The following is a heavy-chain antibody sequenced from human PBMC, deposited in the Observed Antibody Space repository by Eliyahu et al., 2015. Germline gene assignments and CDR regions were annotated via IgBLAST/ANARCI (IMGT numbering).Heavy chain of an antibody. Sequence: QVQLQESGPGLVKLSETLSLTCTVSGASINTYYWSWIRQPPGKGLEWIGYIYYSGSTNYNPPLKSRATISVDTSKNQFSLKLSSVTAADTAVYYCARDSSGWYGAIDYWGQGTLVTVSS. J-gene: IGHJ4*02. CDR1: GASINTYY. CDR2: IYYSGST. D-gene: IGHD6-19*01. V-gene: IGHV4-59*01. CDR3: ARDSSGWYGAIDY.